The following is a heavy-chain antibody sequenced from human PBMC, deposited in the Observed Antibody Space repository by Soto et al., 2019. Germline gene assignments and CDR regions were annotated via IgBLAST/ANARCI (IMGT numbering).Heavy chain of an antibody. CDR2: INHSGGT. D-gene: IGHD2-8*01. Sequence: KSSETLSLTCAVYGGSFSGHYWSWIRQPPGKGLEWIGEINHSGGTSYNPSLKSRVTISVDTSKSQFSLKLSSVTAADTAIYHCVGRLTSIYNYFDSWGQGTQVTVSS. V-gene: IGHV4-34*01. CDR3: VGRLTSIYNYFDS. CDR1: GGSFSGHY. J-gene: IGHJ4*02.